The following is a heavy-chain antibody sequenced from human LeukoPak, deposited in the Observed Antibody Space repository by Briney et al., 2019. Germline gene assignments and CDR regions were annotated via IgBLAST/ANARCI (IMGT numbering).Heavy chain of an antibody. Sequence: SVKVSCKASGGTFSSNAISWVRQAPGQGLEWMGGIIPLFGTTNYAQKFQGRVTISADESTSTAYMELNSLGSEDTAVYYCARVVVVVPIGGLGWFDPWGQGTLVTVSS. CDR1: GGTFSSNA. J-gene: IGHJ5*02. CDR3: ARVVVVVPIGGLGWFDP. CDR2: IIPLFGTT. V-gene: IGHV1-69*13. D-gene: IGHD2-2*01.